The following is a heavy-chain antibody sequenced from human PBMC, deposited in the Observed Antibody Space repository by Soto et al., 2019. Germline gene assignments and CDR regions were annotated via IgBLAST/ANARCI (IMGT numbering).Heavy chain of an antibody. CDR2: ISYDGSNK. J-gene: IGHJ4*02. D-gene: IGHD4-4*01. CDR1: GFTFSSYG. CDR3: AKERSEDYRVTKKKPPLDY. Sequence: GGSLRLSCAASGFTFSSYGMHWVRQAPGKGLEWVAVISYDGSNKYYADSVKGRFTISRDNSKNTLYLQMNSLRAEDTAVYYCAKERSEDYRVTKKKPPLDYWGQGTLVTVSS. V-gene: IGHV3-30*18.